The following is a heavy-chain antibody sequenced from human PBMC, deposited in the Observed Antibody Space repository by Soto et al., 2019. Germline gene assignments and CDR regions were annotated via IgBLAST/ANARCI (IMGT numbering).Heavy chain of an antibody. D-gene: IGHD6-13*01. CDR3: ARPPAAGYYYYYMDV. Sequence: EVQLVESGGGLVQPGGSLRLSCAASGFTFSSYSMNWVRQAPGKGLEWVSYISSSSSTIYYADSVKGRFTISRDNAKNSLYLQMNSLRAEDTAVYYCARPPAAGYYYYYMDVWGKGTTVTVSS. CDR2: ISSSSSTI. V-gene: IGHV3-48*01. J-gene: IGHJ6*03. CDR1: GFTFSSYS.